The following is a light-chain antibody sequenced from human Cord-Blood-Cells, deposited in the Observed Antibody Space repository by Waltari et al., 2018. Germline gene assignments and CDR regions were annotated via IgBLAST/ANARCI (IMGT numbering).Light chain of an antibody. Sequence: EIVSTQSPATLSLSPGERATLSCRASQSVSSYLAWYQQKPGQAPRLLIYDASNRATGIPARFSGSGSGTDFTLTISSLEPEDFAVYYCQQHSNWPPWTFGQGTKVEIK. CDR1: QSVSSY. V-gene: IGKV3-11*01. J-gene: IGKJ1*01. CDR2: DAS. CDR3: QQHSNWPPWT.